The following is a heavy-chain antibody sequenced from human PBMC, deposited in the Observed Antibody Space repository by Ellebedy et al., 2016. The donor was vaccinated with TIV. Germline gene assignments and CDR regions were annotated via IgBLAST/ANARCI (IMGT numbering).Heavy chain of an antibody. CDR1: GGSISSSSYY. D-gene: IGHD3-9*01. Sequence: GSLRLSXTVSGGSISSSSYYWGWIRQPPGKGLEWIGSIYYSGSTYYNPSLKSRVTISVDTSKNQFSLKLSSVTAADTAVYYCARDYFYDILTDHNYYFDYWGQGTLVTVSS. J-gene: IGHJ4*02. CDR2: IYYSGST. V-gene: IGHV4-39*07. CDR3: ARDYFYDILTDHNYYFDY.